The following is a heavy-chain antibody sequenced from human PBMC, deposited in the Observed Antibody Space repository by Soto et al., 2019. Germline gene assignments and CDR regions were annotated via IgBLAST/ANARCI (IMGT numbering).Heavy chain of an antibody. CDR1: GGSISSYY. CDR2: IYYSGST. CDR3: ARQADYYDSSGYYFIDY. J-gene: IGHJ4*02. V-gene: IGHV4-39*01. D-gene: IGHD3-22*01. Sequence: ETLSLTCTVSGGSISSYYWGWIRQPPGKGLEWIGSIYYSGSTYYNPSLKSRVTISVDTSKNQFSLKLSSVTAADTAVFYCARQADYYDSSGYYFIDYWGQGTLVTVSS.